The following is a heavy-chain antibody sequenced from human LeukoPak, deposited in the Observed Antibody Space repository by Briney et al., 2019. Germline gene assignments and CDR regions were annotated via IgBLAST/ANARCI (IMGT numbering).Heavy chain of an antibody. CDR3: ARGGWTIAAAVDY. CDR2: ISSSGSTI. V-gene: IGHV3-11*01. J-gene: IGHJ4*02. CDR1: GFTFSDYY. Sequence: GGSLRLSCAASGFTFSDYYMSWIRQAPGKGLEWVSYISSSGSTIYYADSVKGRFTIPRDNAKNLLHLQMNSLRAEDTAVYYCARGGWTIAAAVDYWGQGTLVTVSS. D-gene: IGHD6-13*01.